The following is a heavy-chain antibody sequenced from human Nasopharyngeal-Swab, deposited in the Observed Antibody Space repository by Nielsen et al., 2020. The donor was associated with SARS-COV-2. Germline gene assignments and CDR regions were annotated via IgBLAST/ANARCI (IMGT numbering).Heavy chain of an antibody. J-gene: IGHJ4*02. D-gene: IGHD3-22*01. CDR3: ASGGNYYDSSGLFDY. Sequence: SETLSLTCTVSGGSISSSSYYWGWIRQPPGKGLEWIGCIYYSGSTYYNPSLKSRVTISVDTSKNQFSLKLSSVTAADTAVYYCASGGNYYDSSGLFDYWGQGTLVTVSS. CDR1: GGSISSSSYY. V-gene: IGHV4-39*01. CDR2: IYYSGST.